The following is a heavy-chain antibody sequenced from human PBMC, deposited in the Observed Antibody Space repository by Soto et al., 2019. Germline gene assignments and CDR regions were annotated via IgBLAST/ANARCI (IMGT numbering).Heavy chain of an antibody. D-gene: IGHD2-2*01. Sequence: QVQLVESGGGVVQPGRSLRLSCAASGFTFSSYAMHWVRQAPGKGLEWVAVISYDGSNKYYADSVKGRFTISRDNSKNTLYLQMNSLRAEDTAVYYCARDRLVEWDIVLVPAAIPPQYYGMDVWGQGTTVTVSS. CDR3: ARDRLVEWDIVLVPAAIPPQYYGMDV. V-gene: IGHV3-30-3*01. J-gene: IGHJ6*02. CDR1: GFTFSSYA. CDR2: ISYDGSNK.